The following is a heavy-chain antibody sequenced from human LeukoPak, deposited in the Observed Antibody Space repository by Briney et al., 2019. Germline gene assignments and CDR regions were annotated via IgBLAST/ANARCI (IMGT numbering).Heavy chain of an antibody. Sequence: QSGESLRLSCAASGFTFSSYEMNWVRQAPGKGLEWVSYISSSGSTIYYADSVKGRFTISRDNAKNSLYLQMNSLRAEDTAVYYCARDLGGVHSGSYSSYFDYWGQGTLVTVSS. D-gene: IGHD1-26*01. CDR2: ISSSGSTI. CDR3: ARDLGGVHSGSYSSYFDY. J-gene: IGHJ4*02. CDR1: GFTFSSYE. V-gene: IGHV3-48*03.